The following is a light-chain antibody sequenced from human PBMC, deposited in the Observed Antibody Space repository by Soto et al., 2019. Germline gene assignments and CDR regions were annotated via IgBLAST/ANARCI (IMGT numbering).Light chain of an antibody. CDR3: CSYAGRYSWV. CDR1: SRDIGDYNY. V-gene: IGLV2-11*01. CDR2: DVT. J-gene: IGLJ3*02. Sequence: QSVLTQPRSVSGSPGQSVTISCTGSSRDIGDYNYVSWYQQHPGKAPKLIISDVTKRPSGVPDRLSGSKSGDTASLTISGLQPEDEADYYCCSYAGRYSWVFGGGTQLTVL.